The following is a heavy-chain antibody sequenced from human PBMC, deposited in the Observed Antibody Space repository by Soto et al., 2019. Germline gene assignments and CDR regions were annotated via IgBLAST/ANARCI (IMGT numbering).Heavy chain of an antibody. Sequence: QVQLVQSGAEVKKPGASVKVSCKVAAITYGISWVRQAPGQGLEWLGWISLHNADTNNSPKLQGRITVTADTSTSTAYMEMRSLRSDDTAIYYCATDERDDCSSINCHDFDHWGQGTLFTVSS. CDR1: AITYG. CDR2: ISLHNADT. D-gene: IGHD2-2*01. CDR3: ATDERDDCSSINCHDFDH. J-gene: IGHJ4*02. V-gene: IGHV1-18*04.